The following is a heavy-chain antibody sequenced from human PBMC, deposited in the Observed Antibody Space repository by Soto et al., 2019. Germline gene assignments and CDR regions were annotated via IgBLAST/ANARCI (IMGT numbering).Heavy chain of an antibody. CDR1: GFTFSSYS. CDR2: ISSSSSTI. CDR3: ARDLQIGYYYYMDV. V-gene: IGHV3-48*02. Sequence: GGSLRLSCAASGFTFSSYSMNWVRQAPGKGLEWVSYISSSSSTIYYADSGKGRFTISRDNAKNSLYLQMNSLRDADTAVYYCARDLQIGYYYYMDVWGKGTTVTVSS. J-gene: IGHJ6*03.